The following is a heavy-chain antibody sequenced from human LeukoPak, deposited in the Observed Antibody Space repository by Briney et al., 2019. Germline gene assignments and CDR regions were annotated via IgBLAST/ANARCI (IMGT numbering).Heavy chain of an antibody. D-gene: IGHD2-8*01. V-gene: IGHV3-23*01. CDR3: ANGCTNGVCYFDY. J-gene: IGHJ4*02. CDR1: GFTFSNYA. CDR2: ISGDGRIT. Sequence: GGSLRLSCAASGFTFSNYAMSWVRQAPGKGLEWVSAISGDGRITYNTDSVKGRFTISRDNSKNTLYLQMNSLRAEDTAVYYCANGCTNGVCYFDYWGQGTLVTVSS.